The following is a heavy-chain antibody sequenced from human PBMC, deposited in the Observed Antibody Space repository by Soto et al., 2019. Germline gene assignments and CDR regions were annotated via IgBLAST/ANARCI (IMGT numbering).Heavy chain of an antibody. D-gene: IGHD3-3*01. Sequence: PGGSLRLSCAASGFTLSSYAMTWVRQAPGKGLEWVSSVTSGGNTYYADSVQGRFTISRDNSNNTLYLQMNSLRAEDTAVYYCAKDGITIFGVVSIYWGQGTLVTVSS. J-gene: IGHJ4*02. CDR1: GFTLSSYA. V-gene: IGHV3-23*01. CDR2: VTSGGNT. CDR3: AKDGITIFGVVSIY.